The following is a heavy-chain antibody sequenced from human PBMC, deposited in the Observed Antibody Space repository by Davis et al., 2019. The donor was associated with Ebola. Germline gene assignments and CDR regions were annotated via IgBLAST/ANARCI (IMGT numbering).Heavy chain of an antibody. V-gene: IGHV3-11*01. CDR1: GFTFSDYD. CDR3: ARNSSASPTAYYYSGMDV. D-gene: IGHD3-22*01. Sequence: PGGSLRLSCVASGFTFSDYDMAWIRRAPGKGLEWTSYVTNRGRIMYHADSVKGRFSVSRDNGKYSLYLEMSNLRTEDTAVYYCARNSSASPTAYYYSGMDVWGQGTAVTVSS. J-gene: IGHJ6*01. CDR2: VTNRGRIM.